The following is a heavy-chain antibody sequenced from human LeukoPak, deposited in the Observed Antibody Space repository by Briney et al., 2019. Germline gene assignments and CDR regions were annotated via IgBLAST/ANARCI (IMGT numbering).Heavy chain of an antibody. CDR1: GGSFSGYY. J-gene: IGHJ4*02. D-gene: IGHD6-13*01. Sequence: PSETLSLTCAVYGGSFSGYYWSWIRQPPGKGLEWIGEINHSGSTNYNPSLKSRVTISVDTSKNQFSLKLSSATAADTAVYYCARDRAQQLVFRQGRFDYWGQGTLVTVSS. CDR2: INHSGST. V-gene: IGHV4-34*01. CDR3: ARDRAQQLVFRQGRFDY.